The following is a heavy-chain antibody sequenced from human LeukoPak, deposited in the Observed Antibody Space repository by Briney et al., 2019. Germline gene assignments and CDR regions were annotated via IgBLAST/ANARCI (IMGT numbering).Heavy chain of an antibody. CDR3: ARGGSYPTRNDY. CDR2: INHSGTT. D-gene: IGHD1-26*01. Sequence: SETLSLTCIVYSGSFSGYYWSWIRQAPGKGLEWIGEINHSGTTNYNPSLKSRVTISVDTSKNQFSLKLSSVTAADTAVFYCARGGSYPTRNDYWGQGTLVTVSS. J-gene: IGHJ4*02. CDR1: SGSFSGYY. V-gene: IGHV4-34*01.